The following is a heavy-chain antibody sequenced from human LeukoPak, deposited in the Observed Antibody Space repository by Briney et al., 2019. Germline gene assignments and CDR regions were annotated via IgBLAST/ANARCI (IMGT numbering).Heavy chain of an antibody. Sequence: ASVKVSCKASGYTFNTYYMHWVRQAPGQGLEWMGIINPSAGSTGYAQKLQGRVTMTTDTSTSTAYMELRSLRSDDTAVYYCARDWKDIVVVPAAILDYYYYGMDVWGQGTTVTVSS. CDR3: ARDWKDIVVVPAAILDYYYYGMDV. V-gene: IGHV1-46*02. D-gene: IGHD2-2*01. J-gene: IGHJ6*02. CDR1: GYTFNTYY. CDR2: INPSAGST.